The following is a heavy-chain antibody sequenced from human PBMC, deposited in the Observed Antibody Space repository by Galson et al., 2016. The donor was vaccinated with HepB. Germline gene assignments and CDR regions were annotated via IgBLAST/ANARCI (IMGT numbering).Heavy chain of an antibody. V-gene: IGHV1-2*02. D-gene: IGHD3-16*01. CDR2: INPNSGGT. CDR3: ARYRRGGCFDM. Sequence: SCKASGYTFIGYYMHWVRQAPGQGLEWMGWINPNSGGTNYAQDFQGRLTMTRDTPITTVNMELTGLRSDDTAMYYCARYRRGGCFDMWGQGTMVTVSS. CDR1: GYTFIGYY. J-gene: IGHJ3*02.